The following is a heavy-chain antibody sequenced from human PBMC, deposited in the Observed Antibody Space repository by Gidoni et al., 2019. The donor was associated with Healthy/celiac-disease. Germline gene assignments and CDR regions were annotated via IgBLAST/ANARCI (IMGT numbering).Heavy chain of an antibody. V-gene: IGHV3-23*01. CDR2: ISGSGGST. Sequence: EVQLLESGRGLVQPGGSLRLSCAASGVTFSSYAISWVRQAPGKGLEWVSAISGSGGSTYYADSVKGRFTISRDNSKNTLYLQMNSLRAEDTAVYYCAKGPYDFWSGYYDVFDYWGQGTLVTVSS. CDR3: AKGPYDFWSGYYDVFDY. J-gene: IGHJ4*02. D-gene: IGHD3-3*01. CDR1: GVTFSSYA.